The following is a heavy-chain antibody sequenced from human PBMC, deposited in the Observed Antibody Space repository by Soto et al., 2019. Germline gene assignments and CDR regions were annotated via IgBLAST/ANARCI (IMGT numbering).Heavy chain of an antibody. V-gene: IGHV5-10-1*01. CDR1: GYTFGNSW. J-gene: IGHJ3*02. Sequence: GESLKISCKDSGYTFGNSWISWVRQMPGQGLEWMGRIDPSDSDTNYSPSFQGHVTFSADKSINTVYLQWTSLKASDTAISYCARSDNSGHDAFDIWGQGTMVTVS. CDR2: IDPSDSDT. D-gene: IGHD6-19*01. CDR3: ARSDNSGHDAFDI.